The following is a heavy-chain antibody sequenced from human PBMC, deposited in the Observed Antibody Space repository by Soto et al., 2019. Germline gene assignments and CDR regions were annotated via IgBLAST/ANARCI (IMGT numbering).Heavy chain of an antibody. CDR3: ARETHFIDY. CDR2: ISSTGTSM. CDR1: GFTFSSYE. Sequence: VQLVESGGDLVQPGGSLRLSCAASGFTFSSYEMNWVRQAPGKGLEWVSYISSTGTSMDYADAVKGRFTISTDNAKNSQFLQLNSLREEDTAVYYCARETHFIDYWGQGTLVSVSA. V-gene: IGHV3-48*03. J-gene: IGHJ4*02.